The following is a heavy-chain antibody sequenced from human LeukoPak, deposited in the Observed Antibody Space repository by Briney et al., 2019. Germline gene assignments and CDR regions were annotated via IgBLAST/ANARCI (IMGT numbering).Heavy chain of an antibody. Sequence: GGSLRLSCAASGFTFSSYWMSWVRQAPGEGLEWVANIKQDGSEKYYVDSVKGRFTISRDNAKNSLYLQMNSLRAEDTAVYYCARGGYYYGSGSYDWGQGTLVTVSS. CDR2: IKQDGSEK. J-gene: IGHJ4*02. CDR1: GFTFSSYW. D-gene: IGHD3-10*01. V-gene: IGHV3-7*04. CDR3: ARGGYYYGSGSYD.